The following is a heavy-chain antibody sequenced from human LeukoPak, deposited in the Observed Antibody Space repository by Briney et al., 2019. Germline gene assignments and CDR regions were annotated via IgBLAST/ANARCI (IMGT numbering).Heavy chain of an antibody. CDR1: GYTFTSYY. D-gene: IGHD3-22*01. CDR2: INPSGGST. Sequence: ASVKVSCKTSGYTFTSYYMHWVRQAPGQGLEWMGIINPSGGSTSYAQKFQGRVTMTRATSTSTVYMELSSLRSEDTAVYYCARSNNYYASSGYYAKTRRDFDYWGHGTLVAVSS. J-gene: IGHJ4*01. V-gene: IGHV1-46*01. CDR3: ARSNNYYASSGYYAKTRRDFDY.